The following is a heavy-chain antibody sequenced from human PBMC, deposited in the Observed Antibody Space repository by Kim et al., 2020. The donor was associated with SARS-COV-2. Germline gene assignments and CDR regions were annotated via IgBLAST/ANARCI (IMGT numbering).Heavy chain of an antibody. V-gene: IGHV1-2*02. D-gene: IGHD2-15*01. CDR1: GFTFTGYY. CDR3: ASQPHVAGGTWCFDY. CDR2: INPNSGVT. J-gene: IGHJ4*02. Sequence: ASVKVSCKASGFTFTGYYMHWVRQAPGQGLEWMGWINPNSGVTNYAQKFQGRVTMTRDTSFSTAYLEVSSLTSDDAAVYYCASQPHVAGGTWCFDYLGQG.